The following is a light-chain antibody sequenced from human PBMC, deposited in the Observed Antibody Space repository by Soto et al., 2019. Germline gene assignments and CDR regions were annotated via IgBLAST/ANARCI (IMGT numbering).Light chain of an antibody. V-gene: IGLV2-11*01. J-gene: IGLJ1*01. CDR1: SSDISGNIS. Sequence: QSALTQPRSVSGSPGQSVTISCTGTSSDISGNISVSWFQQHPGKAPKLMIYDVSKRPSGVPDRFSGSKSGNTASLTISGLQAEDEADYYCCSSAGAFYVFGTGTKVTVL. CDR2: DVS. CDR3: CSSAGAFYV.